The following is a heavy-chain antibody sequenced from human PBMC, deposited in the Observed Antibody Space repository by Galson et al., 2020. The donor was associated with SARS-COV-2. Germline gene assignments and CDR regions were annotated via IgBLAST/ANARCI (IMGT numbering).Heavy chain of an antibody. J-gene: IGHJ6*02. Sequence: SETLSLTCTVSGGSISSSSYYWGCIRQPPGKGLEWIGSIYYSGSTYYNPSLTSRVTISVDTSKNQFSLKLSSVTAADTAVYYCARHPLRDWKLVSYYYYGMDVWGQGTTVTVSS. CDR2: IYYSGST. D-gene: IGHD6-6*01. V-gene: IGHV4-39*01. CDR3: ARHPLRDWKLVSYYYYGMDV. CDR1: GGSISSSSYY.